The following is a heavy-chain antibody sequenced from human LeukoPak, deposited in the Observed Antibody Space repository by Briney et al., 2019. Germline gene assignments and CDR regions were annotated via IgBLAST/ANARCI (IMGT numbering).Heavy chain of an antibody. J-gene: IGHJ4*02. CDR1: GFTFSFYA. Sequence: QPGGSLRLSCAASGFTFSFYAMSWVRQAPGKGLEWVSAISGSGGSTYYADSVKGRFTISRDNSKNTLYLQMNSLRAEDTAVYYCAKDFGSGSYVDYWGQGTLVTVSP. CDR3: AKDFGSGSYVDY. V-gene: IGHV3-23*01. D-gene: IGHD3-10*01. CDR2: ISGSGGST.